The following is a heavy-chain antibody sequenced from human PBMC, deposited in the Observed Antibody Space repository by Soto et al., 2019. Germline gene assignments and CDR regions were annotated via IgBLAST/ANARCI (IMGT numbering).Heavy chain of an antibody. CDR1: GGSISSGGYY. V-gene: IGHV4-31*03. CDR2: IYYSGST. Sequence: QVQLQESGPGLVKPSQTLSLNCTVSGGSISSGGYYWRWIRQHPGKGLEWIGYIYYSGSTYYNPSLKGRVTISVDPSKNQFSLKLSSVTAAHTAVYYCARFKGSGVGDYWGQGSLVTVS. D-gene: IGHD6-19*01. CDR3: ARFKGSGVGDY. J-gene: IGHJ4*02.